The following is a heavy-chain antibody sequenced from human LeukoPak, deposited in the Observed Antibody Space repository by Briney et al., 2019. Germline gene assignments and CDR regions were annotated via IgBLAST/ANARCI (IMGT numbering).Heavy chain of an antibody. CDR2: IYNAGST. Sequence: PSETLSLTCTVSGGSISPYCWSWIRQPPGKGLEWIGYIYNAGSTNYNPSLKSRVTISVDTSKNQFSLKLSSVTAADTAVYYCARFSSGSGSYYGDYWGQGTVVTVSS. J-gene: IGHJ4*02. CDR1: GGSISPYC. CDR3: ARFSSGSGSYYGDY. D-gene: IGHD3-10*01. V-gene: IGHV4-59*13.